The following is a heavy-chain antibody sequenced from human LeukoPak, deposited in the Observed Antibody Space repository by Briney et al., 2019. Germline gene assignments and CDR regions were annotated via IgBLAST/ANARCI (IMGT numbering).Heavy chain of an antibody. CDR3: ARWYSSSWYGAFDI. D-gene: IGHD6-13*01. CDR2: IYYSGST. J-gene: IGHJ3*02. Sequence: PSETLSLTCTVSGGSISSYYWSWIRQPPGKGLEWIGYIYYSGSTNYNPSLKSRVTISVDTSKNQFSLKLSSVTAADTAVYYCARWYSSSWYGAFDIWGQGTMVTLSS. CDR1: GGSISSYY. V-gene: IGHV4-59*08.